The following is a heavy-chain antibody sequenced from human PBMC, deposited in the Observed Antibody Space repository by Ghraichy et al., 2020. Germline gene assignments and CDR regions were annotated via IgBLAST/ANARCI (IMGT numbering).Heavy chain of an antibody. V-gene: IGHV3-74*01. CDR1: GFTFSNYW. CDR2: ISADVSRT. D-gene: IGHD3-10*01. CDR3: ARDRNIGYYYGSGPGY. J-gene: IGHJ4*02. Sequence: GGSLRLSCVGSGFTFSNYWMHWVRQAPGKGLVWVSRISADVSRTNYADSVKGRFTISRDNAKNPVYLQLNSLRVDETALYYCARDRNIGYYYGSGPGYWGQGTLITVSS.